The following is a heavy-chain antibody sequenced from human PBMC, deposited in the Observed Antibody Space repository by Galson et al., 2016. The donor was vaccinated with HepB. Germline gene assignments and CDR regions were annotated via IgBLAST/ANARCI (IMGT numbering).Heavy chain of an antibody. J-gene: IGHJ4*02. D-gene: IGHD2-8*01. Sequence: QSGAEVKKPGESLKISCKGSGLSFVDYWIVWMRQMPGKGLEWMGMVYPGDSETRYSPSFQGQVTFSADKSLYTAYVQWGSLKTSDSAMYYCARREANGFSLWGQGTLVTVSS. CDR3: ARREANGFSL. V-gene: IGHV5-51*03. CDR1: GLSFVDYW. CDR2: VYPGDSET.